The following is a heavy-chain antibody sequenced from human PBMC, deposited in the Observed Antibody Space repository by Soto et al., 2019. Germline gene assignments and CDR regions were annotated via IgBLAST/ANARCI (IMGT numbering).Heavy chain of an antibody. V-gene: IGHV3-23*01. Sequence: EVQLLESGGDLVQPGGSLRLSSAASGFSFSTYAMSWVRQAPGKRLEWVSTISSSGVNTYYTDSVKGRFTISRDNSKDTLYLQMNSLRAEDTAIYYCAKRPTSTGFGDPCEVWGQGTMVTVSS. CDR3: AKRPTSTGFGDPCEV. CDR1: GFSFSTYA. D-gene: IGHD3-10*01. CDR2: ISSSGVNT. J-gene: IGHJ3*01.